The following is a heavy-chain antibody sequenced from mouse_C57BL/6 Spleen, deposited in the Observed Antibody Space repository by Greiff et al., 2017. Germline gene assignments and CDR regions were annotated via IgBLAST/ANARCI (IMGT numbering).Heavy chain of an antibody. J-gene: IGHJ2*01. CDR2: IYPSDSET. CDR1: GYTFTSYW. D-gene: IGHD3-2*02. CDR3: ARKGSSGSYFDY. Sequence: QVQLQQPGAELVRPGSSVKLSCKASGYTFTSYWMDWVKQRPGQGLEWIGNIYPSDSETHYNQKFKDKATLTVDKSSSTAYMQLSSLTSEDSAVYYCARKGSSGSYFDYWGQGTTLTVSS. V-gene: IGHV1-61*01.